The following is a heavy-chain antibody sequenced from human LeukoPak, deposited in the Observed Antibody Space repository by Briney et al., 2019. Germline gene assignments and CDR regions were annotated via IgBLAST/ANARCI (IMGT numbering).Heavy chain of an antibody. V-gene: IGHV3-48*03. J-gene: IGHJ4*02. CDR3: TTQDLVVVPAASHYFDY. D-gene: IGHD2-15*01. CDR2: ISQSGDAK. Sequence: PGGSLRPSCAASGFMFDTYAMNWVRQAPGKGLEWVSYISQSGDAKYYADSVKGRFTISRDNARNSLYLQMNSLRAEDTAIYYCTTQDLVVVPAASHYFDYWGQGILIIVSA. CDR1: GFMFDTYA.